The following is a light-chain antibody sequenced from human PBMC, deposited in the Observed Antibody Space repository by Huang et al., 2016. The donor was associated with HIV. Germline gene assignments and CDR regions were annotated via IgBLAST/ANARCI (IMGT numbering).Light chain of an antibody. J-gene: IGKJ4*01. CDR1: QSVGTK. CDR2: GVS. V-gene: IGKV3-15*01. Sequence: EVVMTQSPATVSVSPGETATLSCRASQSVGTKLACDQQKPGQPPRLLIHGVSARATGVPSTFSGWGSGTEFTLAISSLQSEDCAVYYCQQYNVWPRTFGGGTRVEI. CDR3: QQYNVWPRT.